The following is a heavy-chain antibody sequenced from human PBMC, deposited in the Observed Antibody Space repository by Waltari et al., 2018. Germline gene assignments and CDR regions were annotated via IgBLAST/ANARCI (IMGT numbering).Heavy chain of an antibody. CDR2: IIPIFGTA. CDR1: GYTFTSYA. J-gene: IGHJ4*02. D-gene: IGHD2-15*01. V-gene: IGHV1-69*01. Sequence: QVQLVQSGSELKKPGASVKVSCKASGYTFTSYAMNWVRQAPGQGLEWMGGIIPIFGTANYAQKFQGRVTITADESTSTAYMELSSLRSEDTAVYYCAVVAASMTFDYWGQGTLVTVSS. CDR3: AVVAASMTFDY.